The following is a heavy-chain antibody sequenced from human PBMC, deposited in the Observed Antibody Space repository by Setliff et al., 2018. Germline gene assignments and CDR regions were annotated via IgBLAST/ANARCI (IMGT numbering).Heavy chain of an antibody. J-gene: IGHJ5*02. Sequence: SVKVSCKASGDSFNNYAISWVRQAPGQGLEWTGGIIPMFGTPAYAQKFQDRVTITTDESTSTAYMELDSLRSEDTAVYYCARSPAVLGIVYLDPWGQGTLVTSPQ. CDR2: IIPMFGTP. V-gene: IGHV1-69*05. D-gene: IGHD2-15*01. CDR3: ARSPAVLGIVYLDP. CDR1: GDSFNNYA.